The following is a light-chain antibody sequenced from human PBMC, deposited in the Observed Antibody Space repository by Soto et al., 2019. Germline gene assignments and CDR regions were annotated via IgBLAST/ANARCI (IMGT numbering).Light chain of an antibody. J-gene: IGLJ1*01. CDR2: EVN. V-gene: IGLV2-14*01. Sequence: QSVLTQPASVSGSPGQSVTISCTGPRSDIGDSNFISWYQHSPGKAPRLLIYEVNNRPSGVSRRFSGSKAGNTASLTISGLLDDDEADYSCASFRSGTILVLGSGTKVTVL. CDR1: RSDIGDSNF. CDR3: ASFRSGTILV.